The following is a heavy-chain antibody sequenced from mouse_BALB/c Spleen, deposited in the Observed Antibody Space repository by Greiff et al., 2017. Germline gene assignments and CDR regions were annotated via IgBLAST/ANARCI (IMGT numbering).Heavy chain of an antibody. D-gene: IGHD1-2*01. V-gene: IGHV5-12-2*01. CDR2: ISNGGGST. CDR1: GFTFSSYT. CDR3: ARHLHYYGYEDY. J-gene: IGHJ2*01. Sequence: EVKLVESGGGLVQPGGSLKLSCAASGFTFSSYTMSWVRQTPEKRLEWVAYISNGGGSTYYPDTVKGRFTISRDNAKNTLYLQMSSLKSEDTAMYYCARHLHYYGYEDYWGQGTTLTVSS.